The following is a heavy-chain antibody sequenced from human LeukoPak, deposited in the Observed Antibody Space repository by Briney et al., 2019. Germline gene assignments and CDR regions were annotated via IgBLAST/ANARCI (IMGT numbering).Heavy chain of an antibody. CDR3: ARGGLAKLGLARTGWFDP. CDR1: GGTFSSYA. J-gene: IGHJ5*02. V-gene: IGHV1-69*05. CDR2: IIPIFSTA. D-gene: IGHD1-14*01. Sequence: GASVKVSCKASGGTFSSYAISWVRQAPGQGLEWMGGIIPIFSTANYAQKFQGRVTITTDESMSTAYMELSSLRSEDTAVYYCARGGLAKLGLARTGWFDPWGQGTLVTVSS.